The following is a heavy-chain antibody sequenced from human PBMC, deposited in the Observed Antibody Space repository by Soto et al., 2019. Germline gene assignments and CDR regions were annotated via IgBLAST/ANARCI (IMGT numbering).Heavy chain of an antibody. V-gene: IGHV3-30-3*01. CDR1: GFTFNNYA. CDR2: ISYDGSNK. D-gene: IGHD5-18*01. CDR3: ARGDGYIYGNTFDS. J-gene: IGHJ4*02. Sequence: GGSLRLSCAASGFTFNNYAMHWARQAPGKGLEWVAFISYDGSNKYYADSVTGRFTISRDNSRNTLYLQMNSLRAEDTAVYYCARGDGYIYGNTFDSWGQGTLVTVSS.